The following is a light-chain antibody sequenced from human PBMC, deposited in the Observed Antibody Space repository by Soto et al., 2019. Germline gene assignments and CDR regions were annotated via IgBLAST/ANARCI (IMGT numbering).Light chain of an antibody. CDR2: GNS. CDR1: SSNIGAGYD. V-gene: IGLV1-40*01. CDR3: QSYDSRLSVV. J-gene: IGLJ2*01. Sequence: QSVLTQPPSVSGAPGQRVTISCTGSSSNIGAGYDVHWYQQLPGTAPKILIYGNSNRPSGVPDRFSGSKSGTSASLAITGLQAEEEADYYCQSYDSRLSVVFGGGTKLTVL.